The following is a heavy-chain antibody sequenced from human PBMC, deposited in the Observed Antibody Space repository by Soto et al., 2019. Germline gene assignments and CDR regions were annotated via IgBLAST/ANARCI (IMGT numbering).Heavy chain of an antibody. J-gene: IGHJ6*02. V-gene: IGHV4-39*01. CDR3: ARLNGYCVSTGCHGYYGMDV. CDR2: IYYSGTT. D-gene: IGHD2-2*03. Sequence: PSETLSLTCTVSGDSITSNSYFWAWIRQPPGKGLEWIGSIYYSGTTYYNPSLKSRVTISVDRSKNQFSLKLSSVTAADTAVYYCARLNGYCVSTGCHGYYGMDVWGQGTTVT. CDR1: GDSITSNSYF.